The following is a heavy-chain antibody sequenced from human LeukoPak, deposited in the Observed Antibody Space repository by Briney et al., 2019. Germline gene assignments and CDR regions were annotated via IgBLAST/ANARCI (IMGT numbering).Heavy chain of an antibody. D-gene: IGHD3-22*01. J-gene: IGHJ3*02. CDR2: IRYDGSNK. CDR3: AKGPRITMTVVVIDDYAFDI. Sequence: PGGSLRLSCAASGFTFSSYGMHWVRQAPGKGLEWVAFIRYDGSNKYYADSVKGRFTISRDNSKNTLYLQMNSLRAEDTAVYYCAKGPRITMTVVVIDDYAFDIWGQGTMVTVSS. V-gene: IGHV3-30*02. CDR1: GFTFSSYG.